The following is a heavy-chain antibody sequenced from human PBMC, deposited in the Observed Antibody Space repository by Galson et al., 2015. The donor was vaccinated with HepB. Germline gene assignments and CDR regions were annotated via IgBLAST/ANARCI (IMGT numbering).Heavy chain of an antibody. CDR3: ARDSQEQLVYSYYGMDV. CDR2: ISYDGGNK. V-gene: IGHV3-30*09. CDR1: GFTFSNYA. D-gene: IGHD6-6*01. Sequence: LRLSCAAFGFTFSNYAMHWVRQAPGKGLEWVAVISYDGGNKYHADSVKGRFAISRDNSRNTLYLQMNSLRAEDTAVYYCARDSQEQLVYSYYGMDVWGQGTTVTISS. J-gene: IGHJ6*02.